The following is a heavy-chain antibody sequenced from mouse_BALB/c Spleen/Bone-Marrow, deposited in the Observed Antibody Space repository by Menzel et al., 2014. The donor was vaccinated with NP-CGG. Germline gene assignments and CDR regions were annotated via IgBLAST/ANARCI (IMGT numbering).Heavy chain of an antibody. V-gene: IGHV1-69*01. CDR3: ARGGHDFSLDY. D-gene: IGHD2-4*01. J-gene: IGHJ4*01. Sequence: QVQLEHSGAELGMPAASVTMSCQASGYTFTDNWLYWVKQRPGQGLEWIGAIDTSDSYTNYNQKFMGKASLTVDASSSTAYMQVSSLTSDDSAVYYCARGGHDFSLDYWGQGTSVTVSS. CDR2: IDTSDSYT. CDR1: GYTFTDNW.